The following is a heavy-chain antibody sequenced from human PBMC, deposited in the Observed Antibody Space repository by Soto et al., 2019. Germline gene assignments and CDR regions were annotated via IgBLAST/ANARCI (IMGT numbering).Heavy chain of an antibody. D-gene: IGHD5-12*01. CDR2: IYYSGST. J-gene: IGHJ6*03. V-gene: IGHV4-31*03. CDR1: GGSISSGGYY. CDR3: ARTDSGYADYMDV. Sequence: QVQLQESGPGLVKPSQTLSLSCTVSGGSISSGGYYWSWIRQHPGKGLEWIGYIYYSGSTYYNPSLKSRVTMSVDTSESQFSLRLSSVTAADTAVYYCARTDSGYADYMDVWGKGTTVTVSS.